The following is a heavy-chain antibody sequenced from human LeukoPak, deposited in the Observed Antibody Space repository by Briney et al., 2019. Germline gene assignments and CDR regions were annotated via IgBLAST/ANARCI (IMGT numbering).Heavy chain of an antibody. V-gene: IGHV3-11*04. CDR2: IGSSVGLI. CDR3: ARGADSSG. D-gene: IGHD2-15*01. CDR1: GGSISGYY. J-gene: IGHJ4*02. Sequence: KSSETLSLTCTVSGGSISGYYWNWIRQPPGKGLEWVSYIGSSVGLIYYADSVKGRFTISRDNAKNSLYLQMNSLRAEDTAVYYCARGADSSGWGQGTLVTVSS.